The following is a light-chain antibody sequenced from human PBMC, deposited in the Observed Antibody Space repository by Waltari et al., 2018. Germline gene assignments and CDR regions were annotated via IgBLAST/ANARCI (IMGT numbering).Light chain of an antibody. CDR3: QQYSSFPPLT. CDR1: QAISTS. J-gene: IGKJ4*01. Sequence: DIQMTQSTSSLSASVGNTVNITCRATQAISTSLAWYQQKPGKAPKLLLYAASTLDSGVPSRFSGSGSGTEFTLTISSLQSEDFATYYCQQYSSFPPLTFGGGTKVEIK. CDR2: AAS. V-gene: IGKV1-NL1*01.